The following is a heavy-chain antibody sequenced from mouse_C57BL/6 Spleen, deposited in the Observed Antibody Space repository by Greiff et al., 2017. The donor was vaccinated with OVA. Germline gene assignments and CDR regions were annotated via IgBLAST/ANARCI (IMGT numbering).Heavy chain of an antibody. CDR2: IHPNSGST. J-gene: IGHJ1*03. V-gene: IGHV1-64*01. CDR1: GYTFTSYW. CDR3: APYYSNYWYFDV. Sequence: QVQLKQPGAELVKPGASVKLSCKASGYTFTSYWMHWVKQRPGQGLEWIGMIHPNSGSTNYNEKFKSKATLTVDKSSSTAYMQLSSLTSEDSAVYYCAPYYSNYWYFDVWGTGTTVTVSS. D-gene: IGHD2-5*01.